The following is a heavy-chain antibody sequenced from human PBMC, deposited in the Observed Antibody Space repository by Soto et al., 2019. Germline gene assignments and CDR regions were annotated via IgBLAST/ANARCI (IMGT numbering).Heavy chain of an antibody. Sequence: GGSLRLSCAASGFTFSSYAMSWVRQAPGKGLEWVSAISGSGGSTYYADSVKGRFTISRDNSKNTLYLQMNSLRAEDTAVYYCAKDHSPYGSGSEISWYYFDYWGQGTLVTVSS. CDR1: GFTFSSYA. D-gene: IGHD3-10*01. V-gene: IGHV3-23*01. J-gene: IGHJ4*02. CDR2: ISGSGGST. CDR3: AKDHSPYGSGSEISWYYFDY.